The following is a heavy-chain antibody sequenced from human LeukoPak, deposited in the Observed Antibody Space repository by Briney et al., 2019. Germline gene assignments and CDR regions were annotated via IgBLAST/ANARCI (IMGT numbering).Heavy chain of an antibody. Sequence: SETLSLTCTVSGGSISSGDYYWSWIRQPPGKGLEWIGYIYYSGSTNYNPSLKSRVTISVDTSKDQFSLKLSSVTAADTAVYYCARDSQTTVLTALSLWGQGTLVTVSS. V-gene: IGHV4-30-4*01. D-gene: IGHD4-23*01. CDR3: ARDSQTTVLTALSL. J-gene: IGHJ4*02. CDR2: IYYSGST. CDR1: GGSISSGDYY.